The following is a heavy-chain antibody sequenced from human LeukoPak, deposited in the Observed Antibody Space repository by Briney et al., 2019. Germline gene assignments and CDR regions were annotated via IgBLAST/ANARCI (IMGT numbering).Heavy chain of an antibody. Sequence: GGSLRLSRAASGFTVSSNYMSWVRQAPGKGLGWVSVIYSGGSTYYADSMKGRFTISRDNSKNTLYLQMNSLRAEDTAVYYCARDIYSYGWGWFDPWGQGTLVTASS. D-gene: IGHD5-18*01. CDR2: IYSGGST. CDR3: ARDIYSYGWGWFDP. V-gene: IGHV3-66*02. J-gene: IGHJ5*02. CDR1: GFTVSSNY.